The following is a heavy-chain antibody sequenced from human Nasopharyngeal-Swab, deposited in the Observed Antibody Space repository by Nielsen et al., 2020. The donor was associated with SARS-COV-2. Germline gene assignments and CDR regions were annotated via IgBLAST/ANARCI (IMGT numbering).Heavy chain of an antibody. V-gene: IGHV4-39*07. J-gene: IGHJ4*02. Sequence: TLSLTCTVSGASISSSINYWGWIRQSPQKGLEWIGTVSYSGTANYNPSLNSRVTISVDTSKNQFSLKLISVTAADTAVYYCARDESGDYLGLPFDYWGQGTLVTVSS. CDR3: ARDESGDYLGLPFDY. CDR2: VSYSGTA. CDR1: GASISSSINY. D-gene: IGHD4-17*01.